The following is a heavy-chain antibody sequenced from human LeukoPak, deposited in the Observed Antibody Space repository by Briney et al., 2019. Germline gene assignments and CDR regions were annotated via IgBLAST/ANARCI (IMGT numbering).Heavy chain of an antibody. V-gene: IGHV3-30*18. CDR1: GFTFSSYG. D-gene: IGHD4-17*01. Sequence: GGSLRLSCAASGFTFSSYGMHWVRQAPGKGLEWVAVISYDGSNKYYADSVKGRFTISRDNSKNTLYLQMNSLRAEDTAVYYCAKPFYDYGDYEDYWGQGTLVTVSS. CDR3: AKPFYDYGDYEDY. J-gene: IGHJ4*02. CDR2: ISYDGSNK.